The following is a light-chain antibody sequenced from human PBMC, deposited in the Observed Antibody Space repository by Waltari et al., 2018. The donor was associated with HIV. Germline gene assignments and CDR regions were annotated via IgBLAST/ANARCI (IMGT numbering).Light chain of an antibody. CDR2: EVN. J-gene: IGLJ3*02. CDR1: SSNIGSYNL. Sequence: QSALTQPASVSGSPGQSITISCTGTSSNIGSYNLVSWYQQHPGPPPQLLVYEVNKRPSWNSKRCSGAKSVNTASLTISGLQAEDEADYYCCAFARSSTWVFGGGTKLSVL. V-gene: IGLV2-23*02. CDR3: CAFARSSTWV.